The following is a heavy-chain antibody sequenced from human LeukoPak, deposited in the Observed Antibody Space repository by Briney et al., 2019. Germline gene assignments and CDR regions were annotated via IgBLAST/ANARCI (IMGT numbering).Heavy chain of an antibody. Sequence: GRSLGLSCAASGFTFSSYAMHWVRQAPGKGLEWVAVISYDGSNKYYAGSVKGRFTISRDNSKNTLYLQMNSLRAEDTAVYYCARDWGGYGDYSDYWGQGTLVTVSS. CDR2: ISYDGSNK. CDR3: ARDWGGYGDYSDY. CDR1: GFTFSSYA. J-gene: IGHJ4*02. D-gene: IGHD4-17*01. V-gene: IGHV3-30*04.